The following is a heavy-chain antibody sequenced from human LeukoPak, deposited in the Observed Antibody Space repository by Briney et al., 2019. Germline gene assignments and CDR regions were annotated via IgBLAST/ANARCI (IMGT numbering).Heavy chain of an antibody. CDR2: INPNSGGP. J-gene: IGHJ6*02. D-gene: IGHD6-13*01. Sequence: ASVKVSCKASGYTFTGDYMHWVRQAPGQGLEWMGWINPNSGGPNYAQKFQGRVTMTRDTSISTAYMELSRLRSDDTAVYYCARGNYYGMDVWGQGTTVTVSS. CDR3: ARGNYYGMDV. V-gene: IGHV1-2*02. CDR1: GYTFTGDY.